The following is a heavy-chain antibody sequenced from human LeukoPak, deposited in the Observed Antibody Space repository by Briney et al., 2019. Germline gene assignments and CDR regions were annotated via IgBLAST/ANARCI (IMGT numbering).Heavy chain of an antibody. J-gene: IGHJ5*02. CDR1: GYTFTSYG. Sequence: ASVKVSCKASGYTFTSYGISWVRQAPGQGLEWMGGIIPIFGTANYAQKFQGRVTITADESTSTAYMELSSLRSEDTAVYYCARRVGTGSYYTSNWFDPWGQGTLVTVSS. D-gene: IGHD3-10*01. V-gene: IGHV1-69*13. CDR2: IIPIFGTA. CDR3: ARRVGTGSYYTSNWFDP.